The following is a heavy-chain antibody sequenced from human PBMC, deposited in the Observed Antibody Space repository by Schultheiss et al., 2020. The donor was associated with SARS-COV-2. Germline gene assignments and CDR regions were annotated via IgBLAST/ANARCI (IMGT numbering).Heavy chain of an antibody. V-gene: IGHV4-61*10. J-gene: IGHJ6*02. Sequence: SETLSLTCTVSGGSISSGSYYWSWIRQPAGKGLEWIGSIYYSGSTYYNPSLKSRVTISVDTSKNQFSLKLSSVTAADTAVYYCARGFGGYCSGGSCYYYYGMDVWGQGTTVTVSS. CDR1: GGSISSGSYY. CDR2: IYYSGST. D-gene: IGHD2-15*01. CDR3: ARGFGGYCSGGSCYYYYGMDV.